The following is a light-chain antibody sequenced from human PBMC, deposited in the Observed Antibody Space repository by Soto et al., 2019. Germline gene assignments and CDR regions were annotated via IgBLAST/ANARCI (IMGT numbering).Light chain of an antibody. Sequence: QSALTQPPSASGSPGQSVAISCTGTTSDIGGYNYVYWYQQHPGKAPKLMIYEVNKRPSGVPDRFSGSKSGNTASLTVSGLQAEDEADYYCTSHGGNSPYVFGTGTKLTVL. J-gene: IGLJ1*01. CDR2: EVN. CDR3: TSHGGNSPYV. CDR1: TSDIGGYNY. V-gene: IGLV2-8*01.